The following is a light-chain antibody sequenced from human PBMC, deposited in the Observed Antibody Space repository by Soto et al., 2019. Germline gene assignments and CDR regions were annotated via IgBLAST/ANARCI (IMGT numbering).Light chain of an antibody. CDR1: ALPKKH. CDR3: YSADSSGSWV. V-gene: IGLV3-10*01. J-gene: IGLJ3*02. Sequence: SSELTQPPSVSVSPGQTARITCSGDALPKKHAYWYQQKPGQAPALVIYEDTKRPSGIPERFSGSSSGTMATLTISGAQVEDEADYYCYSADSSGSWVFGGGTKLTVL. CDR2: EDT.